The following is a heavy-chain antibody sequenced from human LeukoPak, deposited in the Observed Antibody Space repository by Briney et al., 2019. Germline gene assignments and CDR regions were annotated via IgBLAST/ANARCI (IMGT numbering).Heavy chain of an antibody. V-gene: IGHV4-4*02. CDR3: ARGEGRNWNNWFDP. Sequence: SGTLSLTCAVSGDSISSSNWWSWVRPPPGKGLEWIGEIYHSGSTNYNPSLKSRVTISLDKSKNQFSLKLSSVTAADTAVYYCARGEGRNWNNWFDPWGQGTLVTVSS. D-gene: IGHD1-1*01. CDR1: GDSISSSNW. J-gene: IGHJ5*02. CDR2: IYHSGST.